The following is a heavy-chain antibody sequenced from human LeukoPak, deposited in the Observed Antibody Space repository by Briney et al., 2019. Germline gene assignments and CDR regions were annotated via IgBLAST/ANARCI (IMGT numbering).Heavy chain of an antibody. CDR2: IYSGGST. CDR1: GFTVSSNY. Sequence: PGGSLRLSCAASGFTVSSNYMSWVRQAPGKGLERVSVIYSGGSTYYADSVKGRFTISRDNSKNTLYLQMNSLRAEDTAVYYCARGITMVRGVAGTYYYYGMDVWGQGTTVTVSS. D-gene: IGHD3-10*01. V-gene: IGHV3-66*01. J-gene: IGHJ6*02. CDR3: ARGITMVRGVAGTYYYYGMDV.